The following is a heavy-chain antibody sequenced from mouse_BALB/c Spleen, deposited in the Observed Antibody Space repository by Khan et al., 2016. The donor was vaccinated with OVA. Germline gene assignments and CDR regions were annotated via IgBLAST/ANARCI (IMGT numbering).Heavy chain of an antibody. J-gene: IGHJ3*01. CDR1: GYSFTSYY. D-gene: IGHD1-1*01. CDR3: ARHGSNSWFAY. Sequence: EVQLQESGPELMKPGASVKISCKASGYSFTSYYIHWVKQSHGKTLEWIGYIDPFNGGSTYKQKFKVKATLTVDKSSSTAYMHLSSLTSEDSAVYYCARHGSNSWFAYWGQGTLVTVSA. CDR2: IDPFNGGS. V-gene: IGHV1-31*01.